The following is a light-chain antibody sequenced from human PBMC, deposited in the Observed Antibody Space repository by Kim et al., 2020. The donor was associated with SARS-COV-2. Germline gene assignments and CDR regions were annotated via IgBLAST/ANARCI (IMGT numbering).Light chain of an antibody. J-gene: IGKJ4*01. CDR1: PSLSSY. V-gene: IGKV3-11*01. Sequence: PGEGTKLSCRAGPSLSSYLAWYQEKTGQAPRLPVSDASDRSAGIPARFRGSGSGTDFTLTISSLEPEDFAVYYCHQRSNWDQTLTFGGGSKVGIK. CDR2: DAS. CDR3: HQRSNWDQTLT.